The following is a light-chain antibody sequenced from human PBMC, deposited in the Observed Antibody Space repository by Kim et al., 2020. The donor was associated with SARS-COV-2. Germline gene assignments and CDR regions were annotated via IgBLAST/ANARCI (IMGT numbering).Light chain of an antibody. V-gene: IGKV3-20*01. J-gene: IGKJ4*01. CDR2: GAS. CDR1: QSVLNGD. Sequence: PGERATLTCRASQSVLNGDFACYQQKPGQAPRLLIYGASSRATGIPDRFSGSGSGTDFTLTISRLEPEDSAVYYCQQYITSPPLTFGGGTKVDIK. CDR3: QQYITSPPLT.